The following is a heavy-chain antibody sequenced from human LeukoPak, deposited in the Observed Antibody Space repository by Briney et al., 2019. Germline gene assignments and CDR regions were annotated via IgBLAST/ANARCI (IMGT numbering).Heavy chain of an antibody. CDR1: GYTFTSYG. D-gene: IGHD2-2*01. Sequence: ASVKVSCKASGYTFTSYGISWVRQAPGQGLEWMGWINPNSGGTNYAQKFQGRVTMTRDTSISTAYMELSRLRSDDTAVYYCARVGVVVPAATSRFDYWGQGTLVTVSS. CDR3: ARVGVVVPAATSRFDY. CDR2: INPNSGGT. V-gene: IGHV1-2*02. J-gene: IGHJ4*02.